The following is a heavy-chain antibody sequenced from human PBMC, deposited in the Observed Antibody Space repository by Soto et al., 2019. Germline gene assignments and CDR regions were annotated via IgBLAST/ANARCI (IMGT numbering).Heavy chain of an antibody. Sequence: QVQLVQSGAEVKRPGSSVKVSCKASGGIFRTYSIYWVRQAPGQGLEWMGSIIPLFGTPNYAQKFQGRVIISPDESTSTAYMEVTSLRSEDTAMYFCASRQGGNWDNYYNMHVWGQGTTVNVSS. D-gene: IGHD7-27*01. J-gene: IGHJ6*02. V-gene: IGHV1-69*18. CDR3: ASRQGGNWDNYYNMHV. CDR2: IIPLFGTP. CDR1: GGIFRTYS.